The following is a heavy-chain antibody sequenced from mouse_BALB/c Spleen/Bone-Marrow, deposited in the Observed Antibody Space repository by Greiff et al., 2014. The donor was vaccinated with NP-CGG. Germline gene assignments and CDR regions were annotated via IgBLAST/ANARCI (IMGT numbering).Heavy chain of an antibody. CDR2: INPYNGGT. CDR3: ARWDYYGYAMDY. Sequence: EVQLQQSGPELVKPGASMKISCKASGYSFTGYTMNWVKQSHGKNLEWIELINPYNGGTSYNQKFKGKATLTVDKSSSTAYMGLLSLTSEDSAVYYCARWDYYGYAMDYWGQGTSVTVSS. V-gene: IGHV1-26*01. J-gene: IGHJ4*01. D-gene: IGHD1-1*01. CDR1: GYSFTGYT.